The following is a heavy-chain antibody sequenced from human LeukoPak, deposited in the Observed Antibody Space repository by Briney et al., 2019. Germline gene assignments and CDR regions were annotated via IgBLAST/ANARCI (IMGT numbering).Heavy chain of an antibody. V-gene: IGHV3-64*01. J-gene: IGHJ4*02. CDR1: GFTFSSYA. CDR2: ISSNGGST. CDR3: AKDYYDSSEPPFDY. D-gene: IGHD3-22*01. Sequence: GGSLRLSCAASGFTFSSYAMHWVRQAPGKGLEYVSAISSNGGSTYYANSVKGRFTISRDNSKNTLYLQMGSLRAEDTAVYYCAKDYYDSSEPPFDYWGQGTLVTVSS.